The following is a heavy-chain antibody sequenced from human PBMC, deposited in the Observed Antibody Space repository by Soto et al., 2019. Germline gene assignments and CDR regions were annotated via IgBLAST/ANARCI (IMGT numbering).Heavy chain of an antibody. J-gene: IGHJ5*02. V-gene: IGHV4-59*08. CDR3: ARLVWSYGTWFDP. Sequence: SETLSLTCTVSGGSISSYYWSWIRQSPGKGLEWIGYIYYSGSTNYNPSLKSRVTISVDTSKNQFSLKLSSVTAADTAVYYCARLVWSYGTWFDPWGQGTLVTVSS. CDR2: IYYSGST. D-gene: IGHD5-18*01. CDR1: GGSISSYY.